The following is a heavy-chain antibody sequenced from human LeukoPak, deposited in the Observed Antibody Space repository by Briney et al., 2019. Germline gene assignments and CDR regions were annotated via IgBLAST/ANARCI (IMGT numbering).Heavy chain of an antibody. J-gene: IGHJ4*02. CDR2: INHSGST. D-gene: IGHD6-19*01. V-gene: IGHV4-34*01. CDR3: ARGRQWLVRGIGTYYFDY. Sequence: PSETLSLTCAVYGGSFSGYYWSWIRQPPGKGLEWIGEINHSGSTNYNPSLKGRVTVSVDTSKNQFSLKLSSVTAADTAVYYCARGRQWLVRGIGTYYFDYWGQGTLVTVSS. CDR1: GGSFSGYY.